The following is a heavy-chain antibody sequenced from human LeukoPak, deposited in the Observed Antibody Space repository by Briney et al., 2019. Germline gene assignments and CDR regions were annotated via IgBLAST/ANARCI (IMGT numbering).Heavy chain of an antibody. D-gene: IGHD3-22*01. J-gene: IGHJ4*02. CDR2: ISGSGGST. CDR3: AKGRYESSGFNWAA. V-gene: IGHV3-23*01. Sequence: GGPLRLSCAASGFTFSSYAMSWVRQAPGKGLEWVSGISGSGGSTYYADSVKGRFTISRDNSKNTLYLQMNSLRAEDTAVYYCAKGRYESSGFNWAAWGQGTLVTVSS. CDR1: GFTFSSYA.